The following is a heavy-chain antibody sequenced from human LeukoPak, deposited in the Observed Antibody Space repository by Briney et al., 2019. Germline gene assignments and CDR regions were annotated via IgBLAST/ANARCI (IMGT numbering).Heavy chain of an antibody. J-gene: IGHJ6*03. Sequence: ASVKVSCTASGYTFTSYGISWVRQAPGQGLEWMGWISAYNGNTNYAQKLQGRVTMTTDTSTSTAYMELRSLRSDDTAVYYCARVHLGENYYYYYMDVWGKGTTVTVSS. CDR2: ISAYNGNT. CDR1: GYTFTSYG. D-gene: IGHD1-1*01. V-gene: IGHV1-18*01. CDR3: ARVHLGENYYYYYMDV.